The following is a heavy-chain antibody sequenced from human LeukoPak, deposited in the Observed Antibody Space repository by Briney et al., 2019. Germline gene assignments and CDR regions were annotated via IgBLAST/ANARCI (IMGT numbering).Heavy chain of an antibody. Sequence: TTSETLSLTCTGSGGYISSNYWDWIRQPAGKELEWIGRIYATGSTNYNPSLKSRVTMSVDTSKKQFSMSLSSVTAADTAVYYCARGTKWELLGASTDWGQGTLVTVSS. V-gene: IGHV4-4*07. D-gene: IGHD1-26*01. CDR1: GGYISSNY. CDR2: IYATGST. CDR3: ARGTKWELLGASTD. J-gene: IGHJ4*02.